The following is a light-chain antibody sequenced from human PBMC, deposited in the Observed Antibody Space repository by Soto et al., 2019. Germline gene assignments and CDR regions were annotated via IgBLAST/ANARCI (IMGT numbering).Light chain of an antibody. Sequence: QAVVTQEPSLTVSPGGTVTLTCGSSTGAATSGHYPYWFQQKPGQAPRTLIYDTSKKHSWTPARFSGSLLGGKAALTLSGAQPEDEAEYYCLLSYSGTCVFGTGTKVTVL. J-gene: IGLJ1*01. CDR3: LLSYSGTCV. CDR1: TGAATSGHY. CDR2: DTS. V-gene: IGLV7-46*01.